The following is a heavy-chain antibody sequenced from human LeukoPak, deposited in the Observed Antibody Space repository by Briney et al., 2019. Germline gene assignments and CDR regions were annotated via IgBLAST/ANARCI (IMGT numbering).Heavy chain of an antibody. V-gene: IGHV4-59*01. J-gene: IGHJ4*02. CDR1: TGSISSYY. CDR3: ARVTGYMIEDYFDY. D-gene: IGHD3-22*01. CDR2: IYYSGSA. Sequence: SETLSLTCTVSTGSISSYYWSWIRQPPGKGLEWIGYIYYSGSANYNPSLKSRVTISVDTSKNQFSLRLSSVTAADTAVYYCARVTGYMIEDYFDYWGQGTLVTVSS.